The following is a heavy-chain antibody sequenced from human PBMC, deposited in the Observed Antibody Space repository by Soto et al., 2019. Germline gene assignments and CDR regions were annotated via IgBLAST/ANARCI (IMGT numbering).Heavy chain of an antibody. CDR2: IYWDDDK. D-gene: IGHD5-12*01. CDR3: AHRRVSGYAYGGLDY. V-gene: IGHV2-5*02. Sequence: SGPALVNPXQTLTLTCTFSGFSLSTSEVGVGWIRQPPGKALEWLALIYWDDDKRYSPSLKSRLTITKDTSKNQVVLTMTNMDPVDTATYYCAHRRVSGYAYGGLDYWGQGTLVTVSS. J-gene: IGHJ4*02. CDR1: GFSLSTSEVG.